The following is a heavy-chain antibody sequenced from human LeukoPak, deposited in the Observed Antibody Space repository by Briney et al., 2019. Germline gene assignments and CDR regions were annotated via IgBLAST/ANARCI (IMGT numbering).Heavy chain of an antibody. CDR2: INPNSGGT. CDR1: GYTFTGYY. D-gene: IGHD4-17*01. V-gene: IGHV1-2*04. Sequence: ASVKVSCKASGYTFTGYYMHWVRQAPGQGLEWMGWINPNSGGTNYAQKFQGWVTMTRDTSISTAYMELSRLRSDDTAVYYCARVGYGDFFDAFDIWGQGTMVTVSS. J-gene: IGHJ3*02. CDR3: ARVGYGDFFDAFDI.